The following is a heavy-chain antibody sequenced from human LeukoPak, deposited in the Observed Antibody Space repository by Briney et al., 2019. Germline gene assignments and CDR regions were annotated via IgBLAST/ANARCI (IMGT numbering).Heavy chain of an antibody. CDR2: MNPNSGNT. V-gene: IGHV1-8*01. D-gene: IGHD2-2*01. J-gene: IGHJ5*02. CDR1: GYTFTSYD. Sequence: GASVKVSCKASGYTFTSYDINWVRQATGQGLEWMGWMNPNSGNTGYAQKFQGRVTMTRNTSISTAYMEPSSLRSEDTAVYYCAGVRPAANRLGFDPWGQGTLVTVSS. CDR3: AGVRPAANRLGFDP.